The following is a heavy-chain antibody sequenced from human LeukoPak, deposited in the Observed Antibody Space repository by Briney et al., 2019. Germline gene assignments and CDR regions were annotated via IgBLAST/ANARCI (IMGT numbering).Heavy chain of an antibody. V-gene: IGHV4-34*01. CDR3: ARSLRIPNWFDP. Sequence: SETLSLTCAVYGGSFSGYYWSWIRQPPGKGLEWIGEINHSGGTNYNPSLKSRVTISVDTSKNQFSLKLSSVTAADTAVYYCARSLRIPNWFDPWGQGTLVTVSS. J-gene: IGHJ5*02. CDR2: INHSGGT. CDR1: GGSFSGYY. D-gene: IGHD5-12*01.